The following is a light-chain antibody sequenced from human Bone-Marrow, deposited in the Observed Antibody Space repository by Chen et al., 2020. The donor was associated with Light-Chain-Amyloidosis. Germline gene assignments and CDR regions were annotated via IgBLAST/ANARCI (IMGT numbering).Light chain of an antibody. CDR1: SSDVGGDNH. V-gene: IGLV2-14*01. CDR3: SSYTITNTLV. CDR2: EVT. J-gene: IGLJ1*01. Sequence: QSALTQPASVSGSPGQSITISCTGTSSDVGGDNHGSWYQQHPDKAPKLMIYEVTNRPSWVPDRFSGSKSDNTASLTISGLQTEDEADYFCSSYTITNTLVFGSGTRVTV.